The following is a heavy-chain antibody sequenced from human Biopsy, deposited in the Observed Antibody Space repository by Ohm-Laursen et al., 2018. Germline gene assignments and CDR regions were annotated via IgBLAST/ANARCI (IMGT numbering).Heavy chain of an antibody. J-gene: IGHJ3*02. CDR2: LWYDGTNK. Sequence: SLRLSCAASGFSFSSYGMHWVRQAPGKGLEWVAVLWYDGTNKYYADSAKGRFTISRDNAKNSLYLQMNSLRAEDTALYYCAKGQAPDGYNYAFDIWGQGTMLTVSS. CDR3: AKGQAPDGYNYAFDI. V-gene: IGHV3-33*03. D-gene: IGHD5-24*01. CDR1: GFSFSSYG.